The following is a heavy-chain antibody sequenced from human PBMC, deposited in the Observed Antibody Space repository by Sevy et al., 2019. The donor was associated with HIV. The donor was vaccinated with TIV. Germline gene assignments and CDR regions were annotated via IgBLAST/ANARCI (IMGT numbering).Heavy chain of an antibody. CDR3: AKDIIRGCDGVNWYSYYYYFYGLDV. J-gene: IGHJ6*02. Sequence: GGSLRLSCAASGFPFNDHAMHWVRQVPGKGLEWVSGISWNSRNIGYADSVKGRFTISRDNARHFVYLEMNSLRPEDTAFYYCAKDIIRGCDGVNWYSYYYYFYGLDVWGQGTTVTVSS. V-gene: IGHV3-9*01. CDR2: ISWNSRNI. CDR1: GFPFNDHA. D-gene: IGHD2-21*01.